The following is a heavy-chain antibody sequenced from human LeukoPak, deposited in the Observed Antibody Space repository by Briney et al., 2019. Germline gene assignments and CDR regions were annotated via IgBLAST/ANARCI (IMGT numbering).Heavy chain of an antibody. CDR3: AREGENSYGVLTH. CDR1: GFTFSGFW. Sequence: GESLRLSCAASGFTFSGFWMHWVRQAPGKGLVWVSCISFDGSDATYADSVKGRFTISRDNAKNALYLQMNSLRPEDTAVYYCAREGENSYGVLTHWGQGTLVTVSS. V-gene: IGHV3-74*01. CDR2: ISFDGSDA. J-gene: IGHJ4*02. D-gene: IGHD5-18*01.